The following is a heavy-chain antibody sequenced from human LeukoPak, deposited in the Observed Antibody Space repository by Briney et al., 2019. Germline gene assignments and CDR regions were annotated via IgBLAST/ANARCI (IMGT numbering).Heavy chain of an antibody. J-gene: IGHJ5*02. CDR2: IYPGDSDT. CDR3: ARRGIAAAGTNWFDP. V-gene: IGHV5-51*03. CDR1: GYSFTSYW. Sequence: PGESLKISCKGSGYSFTSYWIGWVRQMPGKGLDWMGIIYPGDSDTRYSPSFQGQVTISADKSISTAYLQWSSLKASATAMYYCARRGIAAAGTNWFDPWGQGTLVTVSS. D-gene: IGHD6-13*01.